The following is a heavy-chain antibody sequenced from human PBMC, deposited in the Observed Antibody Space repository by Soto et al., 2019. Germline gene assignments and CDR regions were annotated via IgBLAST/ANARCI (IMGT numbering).Heavy chain of an antibody. CDR1: GFTFSYYG. D-gene: IGHD3-16*01. CDR3: VRGGNAAGAFDI. V-gene: IGHV3-33*01. Sequence: QVQLVESGGDVVQPGRSLRLSCAASGFTFSYYGLHWVRQTPGKGLEWVAVIWDDGNKKFYADSVKGRFTISRDNSENMLYLQMNSLRAEDTAVYFCVRGGNAAGAFDIWGQGTMVTVFS. CDR2: IWDDGNKK. J-gene: IGHJ3*02.